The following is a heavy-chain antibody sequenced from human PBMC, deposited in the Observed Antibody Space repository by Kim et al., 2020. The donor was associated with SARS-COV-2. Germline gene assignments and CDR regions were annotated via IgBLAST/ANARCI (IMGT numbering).Heavy chain of an antibody. V-gene: IGHV3-48*02. D-gene: IGHD3-10*01. J-gene: IGHJ4*02. CDR2: ISSSSSTI. Sequence: GGSLRLSCAASGFTFSSYSMNWVRQAPGKGLEWVSYISSSSSTIYYADSVKGRFTISRDNAKNSLYLQMNSLRDEDTAVYYCASLAGGLWFGELLGYWGQGTLVTVSS. CDR3: ASLAGGLWFGELLGY. CDR1: GFTFSSYS.